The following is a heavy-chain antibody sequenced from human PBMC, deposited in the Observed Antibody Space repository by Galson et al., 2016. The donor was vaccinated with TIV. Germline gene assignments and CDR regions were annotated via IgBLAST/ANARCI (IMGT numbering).Heavy chain of an antibody. Sequence: TLSLTCTVSGASVSSGNYYWTWIRQSPGKGLEWIATIYYTGGTYYNPSLKSRVSISMDTPKNQFSLKLSSVTAADTAVYYCARRTHYDSSGYSDAFDIWGQGTMVPVSS. V-gene: IGHV4-39*01. CDR1: GASVSSGNYY. CDR2: IYYTGGT. J-gene: IGHJ3*02. CDR3: ARRTHYDSSGYSDAFDI. D-gene: IGHD3-22*01.